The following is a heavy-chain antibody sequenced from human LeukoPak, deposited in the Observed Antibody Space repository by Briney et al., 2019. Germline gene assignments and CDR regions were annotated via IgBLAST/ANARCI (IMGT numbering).Heavy chain of an antibody. Sequence: GSLRLSCVVSGFTFNRCWMNWVRQAPGKGLEWVAHINPDGRDTYYVDSVKGRFTITRDNAQNSMYLQMNSLRVEDTAVYYCTSWGDTTAEYFQRWGQGTLVTVSS. CDR3: TSWGDTTAEYFQR. CDR2: INPDGRDT. V-gene: IGHV3-7*01. CDR1: GFTFNRCW. J-gene: IGHJ1*01. D-gene: IGHD2-21*02.